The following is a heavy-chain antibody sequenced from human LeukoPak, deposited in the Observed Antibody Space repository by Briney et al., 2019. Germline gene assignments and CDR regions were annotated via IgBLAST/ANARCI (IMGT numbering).Heavy chain of an antibody. CDR1: GFNFDNYA. V-gene: IGHV3-30*04. D-gene: IGHD3-22*01. Sequence: PGGSLRLSCVASGFNFDNYAMHWVRQPLGKGLEWVAVISHDERTKYYADSMKGRITISRDNSKNTLYLQMNSLRAEDTAVYYCAKGHADYYDSSYNWFDPWGQGTLVTVSS. CDR2: ISHDERTK. CDR3: AKGHADYYDSSYNWFDP. J-gene: IGHJ5*02.